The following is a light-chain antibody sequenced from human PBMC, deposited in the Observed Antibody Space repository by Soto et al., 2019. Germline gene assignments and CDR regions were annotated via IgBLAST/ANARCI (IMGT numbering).Light chain of an antibody. CDR3: SSKTSSSSPVV. CDR2: EVS. J-gene: IGLJ1*01. CDR1: TSDVGAYNY. V-gene: IGLV2-14*01. Sequence: QSALTQPASVSGSPGQSITISCTGSTSDVGAYNYVSWYKHHPGQDTQLMIYEVSNRPSGVSNRFSGSKSGNTAYLTISGLQADDEGDYYCSSKTSSSSPVVFGTGTKLTVL.